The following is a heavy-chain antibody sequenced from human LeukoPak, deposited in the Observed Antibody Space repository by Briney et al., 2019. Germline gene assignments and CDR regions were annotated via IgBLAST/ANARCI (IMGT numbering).Heavy chain of an antibody. CDR3: ARYPLSYSSNWHYYFDY. J-gene: IGHJ4*02. CDR2: ISGSNGNT. V-gene: IGHV1-18*01. D-gene: IGHD6-13*01. Sequence: ASVKVSCKASGYTFTSYGVSWVRQAPGQGLEWMGWISGSNGNTNNALKVQGRVTMTTDTSTSTAYMELRSLRSDDTAVYYCARYPLSYSSNWHYYFDYWGQGTLLTVSS. CDR1: GYTFTSYG.